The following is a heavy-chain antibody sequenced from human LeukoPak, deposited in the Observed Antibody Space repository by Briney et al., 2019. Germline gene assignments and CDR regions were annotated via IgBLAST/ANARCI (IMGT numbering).Heavy chain of an antibody. Sequence: SETLSLTCTVSGGSISSSSYYWGWIRQPPGKGLEWIGSISYSGSSYYNPSLKSPVIISVDTSKNQFSLRLSSVTAADTAVYFCARGPYSYDSSGAFDIWGQGTMVTVSS. D-gene: IGHD3-22*01. CDR1: GGSISSSSYY. CDR3: ARGPYSYDSSGAFDI. V-gene: IGHV4-39*07. J-gene: IGHJ3*02. CDR2: ISYSGSS.